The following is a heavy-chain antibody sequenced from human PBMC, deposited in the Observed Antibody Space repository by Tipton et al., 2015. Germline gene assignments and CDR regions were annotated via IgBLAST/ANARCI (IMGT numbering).Heavy chain of an antibody. Sequence: TLSLTCTVSGGSVNIGTYYWSWIRQPPGKGLEWIGYIYNSGSTKYKSSLKSRVTISVDTSKNQFSLKLTSVTAADTAVYYCARDGEDYNFGFDYWGQGTLVTVSS. CDR2: IYNSGST. CDR3: ARDGEDYNFGFDY. CDR1: GGSVNIGTYY. D-gene: IGHD5-24*01. V-gene: IGHV4-61*01. J-gene: IGHJ4*02.